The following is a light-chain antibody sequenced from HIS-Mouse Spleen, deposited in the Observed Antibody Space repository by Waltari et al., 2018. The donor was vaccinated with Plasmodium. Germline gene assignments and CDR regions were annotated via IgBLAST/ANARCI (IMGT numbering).Light chain of an antibody. CDR3: QACDSSTVV. V-gene: IGLV3-1*01. CDR1: KLGDKY. CDR2: QDS. J-gene: IGLJ2*01. Sequence: SYELTQPPSVSVSPGQTASITCSGDKLGDKYACWYQQKPGQSPVLVIYQDSKRPSGIPERVSGPNPGNTAPLTISGTEALDEADYYCQACDSSTVVFGGGTKLTVL.